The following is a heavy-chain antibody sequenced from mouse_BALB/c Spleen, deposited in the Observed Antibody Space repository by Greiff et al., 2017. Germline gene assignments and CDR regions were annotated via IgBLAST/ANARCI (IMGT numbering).Heavy chain of an antibody. CDR3: ARLEDYGSSYGFAY. J-gene: IGHJ3*01. CDR1: GDSITSGY. V-gene: IGHV3-8*02. CDR2: ISYSGST. D-gene: IGHD1-1*01. Sequence: EVKLVESGPSLVKPSQTLSLTCSVTGDSITSGYWNWIRKFPGNKLEYMGYISYSGSTYYNPSLKSRISITRDTSKNQYYLQLNSVTTEDTATYYCARLEDYGSSYGFAYWGQGTLVTVSA.